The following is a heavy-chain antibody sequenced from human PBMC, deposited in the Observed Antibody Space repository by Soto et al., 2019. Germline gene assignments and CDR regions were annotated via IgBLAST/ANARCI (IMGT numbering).Heavy chain of an antibody. Sequence: GGSLRLSCAASGFTFSSYDMHWVRQAPGKGLEWVAVISYDGSNKYYAGSVKGRFTISRDNSKNTLYLQMNSLRAEDTAVYYCAKDVLRFLEWLAFYGMDVWGQGTXVTVSS. V-gene: IGHV3-30*18. CDR1: GFTFSSYD. CDR3: AKDVLRFLEWLAFYGMDV. D-gene: IGHD3-3*01. J-gene: IGHJ6*02. CDR2: ISYDGSNK.